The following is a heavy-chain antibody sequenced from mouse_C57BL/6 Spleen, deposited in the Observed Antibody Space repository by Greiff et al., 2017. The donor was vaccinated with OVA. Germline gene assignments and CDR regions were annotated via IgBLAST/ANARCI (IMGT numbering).Heavy chain of an antibody. CDR3: ARLVPLGYAMDY. J-gene: IGHJ4*01. Sequence: VQLQQSGPELVKPGASVKISCKASGYSFTGYYMNWVKQSPEKSLEWIGEINPSTGGTTYNQKFKAKATLTVDKSSSTAYMQLKSLTSEDSAVYYCARLVPLGYAMDYWGQGTSVTVSS. CDR1: GYSFTGYY. V-gene: IGHV1-42*01. CDR2: INPSTGGT. D-gene: IGHD3-3*01.